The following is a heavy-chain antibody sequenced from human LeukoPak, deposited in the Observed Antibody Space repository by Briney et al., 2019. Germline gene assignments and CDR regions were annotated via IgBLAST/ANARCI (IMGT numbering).Heavy chain of an antibody. V-gene: IGHV5-51*01. J-gene: IGHJ4*02. CDR2: IYPGDSDT. CDR3: ARQFRDSSGYYSYYFDY. D-gene: IGHD3-22*01. CDR1: GYSFTTYW. Sequence: GESLKISCKGSGYSFTTYWIGWVRQMPVRGLEWMGIIYPGDSDTRYSPSFQGQVTISADKSISTAYLQCSSLKASDTAMYYCARQFRDSSGYYSYYFDYWGQGTLVTVSS.